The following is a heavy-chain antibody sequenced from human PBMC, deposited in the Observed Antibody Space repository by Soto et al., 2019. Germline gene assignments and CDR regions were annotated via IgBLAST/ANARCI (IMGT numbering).Heavy chain of an antibody. V-gene: IGHV1-2*02. CDR1: GYTLSAYY. CDR3: THMRGSGLYGMDV. Sequence: GASVKVSCKASGYTLSAYYLHCVRQAPGQRPEWMGWIRPDTGGTKYAPEFQGRVTMTTDTSINTAYMELSSLRSDDTATYYCTHMRGSGLYGMDVWGQGTTVTVSS. CDR2: IRPDTGGT. J-gene: IGHJ6*02. D-gene: IGHD3-10*01.